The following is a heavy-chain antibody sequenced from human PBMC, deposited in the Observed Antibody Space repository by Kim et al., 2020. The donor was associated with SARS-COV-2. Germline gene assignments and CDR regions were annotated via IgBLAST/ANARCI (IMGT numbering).Heavy chain of an antibody. D-gene: IGHD3-10*01. CDR2: INHSGNT. Sequence: SETLSLTCAVYGGSFSGYSWSWIRQPPGKGLEWIGEINHSGNTNYNPSLKSRVTISVDTSKNPFSLKLCSVNAADTAVYYCAFCPTLWIGALVGWGYFD. CDR3: AFCPTLWIGALVGWGYFD. CDR1: GGSFSGYS. V-gene: IGHV4-34*01. J-gene: IGHJ4*01.